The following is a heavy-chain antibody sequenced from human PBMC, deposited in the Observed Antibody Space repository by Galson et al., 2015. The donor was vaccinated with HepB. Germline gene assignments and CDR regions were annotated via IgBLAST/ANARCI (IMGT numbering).Heavy chain of an antibody. CDR2: INHSGST. CDR1: GGSFSGYY. V-gene: IGHV4-34*01. Sequence: SETLSLTCAVYGGSFSGYYWSWIRQPPGKGLEWIGEINHSGSTNYNPSLKSRVTISVDTSKNQFSLKLSSVTAADTAVYYCARGLSYYDILTDPTGGDWFDPWGQGTLVTVSS. J-gene: IGHJ5*02. CDR3: ARGLSYYDILTDPTGGDWFDP. D-gene: IGHD3-9*01.